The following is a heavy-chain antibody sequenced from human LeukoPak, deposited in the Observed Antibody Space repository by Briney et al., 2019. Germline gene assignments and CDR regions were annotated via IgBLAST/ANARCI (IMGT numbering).Heavy chain of an antibody. CDR1: GFTFRSFG. D-gene: IGHD3-3*01. V-gene: IGHV3-30*18. CDR2: ISFDGSNK. CDR3: AKGSYDGWSGCDY. J-gene: IGHJ4*02. Sequence: PGGSLRLSCAASGFTFRSFGIHWVRQAPGKGLEWVAVISFDGSNKYYADSVKGRFTVFRDNSKNTLYLQMNSLRTEDTAVYYCAKGSYDGWSGCDYWGQGTLVTVSS.